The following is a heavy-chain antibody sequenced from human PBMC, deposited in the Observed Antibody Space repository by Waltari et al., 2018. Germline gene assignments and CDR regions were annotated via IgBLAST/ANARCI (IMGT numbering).Heavy chain of an antibody. V-gene: IGHV4-39*01. CDR2: LSYSGAT. Sequence: QLQLQESGPGLVKPSETLSLTCSVSGVSITSDRHYWGWIRQPPGQGLEWIATLSYSGATYSSPSLKSRVTISRDTSKNQVSLQLGSVTAADTAVYYCATYIGASLGTAAFDVWGQGTTVTVSS. CDR1: GVSITSDRHY. D-gene: IGHD5-12*01. J-gene: IGHJ3*01. CDR3: ATYIGASLGTAAFDV.